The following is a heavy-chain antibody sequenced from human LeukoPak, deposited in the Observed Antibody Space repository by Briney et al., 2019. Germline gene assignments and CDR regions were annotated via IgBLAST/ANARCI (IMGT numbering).Heavy chain of an antibody. CDR3: AKDRGAVIGPEAGCFFDY. V-gene: IGHV3-30*18. Sequence: GRSLRLSCAASGFTLSNFGMHWVRQAPGKGLEWGAGVSYDGRNKYHADSVEGRFTISRDNSKGTLSLQMSSLRDDDTAVYYCAKDRGAVIGPEAGCFFDYWGQGTLVTVSS. CDR1: GFTLSNFG. J-gene: IGHJ4*02. CDR2: VSYDGRNK. D-gene: IGHD4-11*01.